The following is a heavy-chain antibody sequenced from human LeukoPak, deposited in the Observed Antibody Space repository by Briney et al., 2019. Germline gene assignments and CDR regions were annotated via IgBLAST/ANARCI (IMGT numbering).Heavy chain of an antibody. D-gene: IGHD1-26*01. V-gene: IGHV1-2*02. CDR3: AREWARGWEILGGAFDI. Sequence: ASVKVSCKASGYTFTGYYMHWVRQAPGQGLEWMGWINPNSGGTNYAQKFQGRVTMTRDTSISTAYMELGRLRSDDTAVYYCAREWARGWEILGGAFDIWGQGTMVTVSS. CDR1: GYTFTGYY. J-gene: IGHJ3*02. CDR2: INPNSGGT.